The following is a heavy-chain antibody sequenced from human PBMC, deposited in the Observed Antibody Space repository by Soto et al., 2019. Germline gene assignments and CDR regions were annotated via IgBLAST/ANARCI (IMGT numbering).Heavy chain of an antibody. CDR3: ARASSGYDWTPFDY. V-gene: IGHV4-30-2*01. Sequence: SETLSLTCAVSGGSISSGGYSWSWIRQPPGKGLEWIGYIYHSGSTYYNPSLKSRVTISVDRSKNQFSLKLSSVTAADTAVYYCARASSGYDWTPFDYWGRGTLVTVSS. CDR2: IYHSGST. CDR1: GGSISSGGYS. J-gene: IGHJ4*02. D-gene: IGHD5-12*01.